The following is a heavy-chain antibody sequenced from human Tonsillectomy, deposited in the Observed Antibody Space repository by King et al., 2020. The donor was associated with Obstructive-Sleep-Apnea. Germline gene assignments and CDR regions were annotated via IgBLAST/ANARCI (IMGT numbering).Heavy chain of an antibody. CDR1: GGSISSYS. V-gene: IGHV4-59*08. CDR2: IYYSGST. CDR3: ARISTRKSGFPLDY. D-gene: IGHD3-22*01. Sequence: VQLQESGPGLVKPSETLSLTCTVSGGSISSYSWSWIRQPPGKGLEWIGYIYYSGSTNYNPSLKSRVSISVDTSTNQFSLKLSSVTAADTAVYYCARISTRKSGFPLDYWGQGTLVTVSS. J-gene: IGHJ4*02.